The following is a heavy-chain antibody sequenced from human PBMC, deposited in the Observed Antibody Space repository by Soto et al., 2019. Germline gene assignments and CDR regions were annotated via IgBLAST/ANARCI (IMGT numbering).Heavy chain of an antibody. CDR1: GDSITSNSYF. V-gene: IGHV4-39*01. CDR2: IYYSGTT. CDR3: ARHFSVDYFDY. J-gene: IGHJ4*02. Sequence: SETLSLTCTVSGDSITSNSYFWAWIRQPPGKGLEWIGSIYYSGTTYINPSLKSRVTISVDRSKNQFSLKLSSVAAADTAVYYCARHFSVDYFDYWGQGALVTVSS.